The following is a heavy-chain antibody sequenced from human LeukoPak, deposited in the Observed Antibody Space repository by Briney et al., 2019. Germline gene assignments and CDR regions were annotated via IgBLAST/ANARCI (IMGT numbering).Heavy chain of an antibody. CDR2: IYTSGST. V-gene: IGHV4-4*09. Sequence: SETLSLTCTVSGGSISSYYWSWIRQPPGKGLEWIGYIYTSGSTNYNPSLKSRVTISVDTSKNQFSLKLSSVTAADTAVYYCARRREYCSSTSCYNWFDPWGQGTLVTVSS. D-gene: IGHD2-2*01. CDR3: ARRREYCSSTSCYNWFDP. CDR1: GGSISSYY. J-gene: IGHJ5*02.